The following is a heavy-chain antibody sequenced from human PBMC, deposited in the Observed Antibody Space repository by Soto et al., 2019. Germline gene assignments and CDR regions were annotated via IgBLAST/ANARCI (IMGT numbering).Heavy chain of an antibody. V-gene: IGHV4-59*01. CDR3: ARARFQLLHPYYYGMDV. J-gene: IGHJ6*02. CDR1: GGSISSYY. Sequence: SETLSLTCTVSGGSISSYYWSWIRQPPGKGLDWIGYIYYTEKTNYNPSLKSRVTISVDTSKNQFSLKLRSVTAADTGVYFCARARFQLLHPYYYGMDVWGQGTAVTVSS. CDR2: IYYTEKT. D-gene: IGHD2-15*01.